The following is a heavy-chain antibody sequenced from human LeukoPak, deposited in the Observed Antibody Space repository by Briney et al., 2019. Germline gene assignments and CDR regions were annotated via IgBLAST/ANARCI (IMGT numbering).Heavy chain of an antibody. D-gene: IGHD4-23*01. J-gene: IGHJ5*02. CDR2: IYYSGST. Sequence: SETLSLTCTVSGGSISSSSYYWGWIRQPPGKGLEWIGSIYYSGSTYYNPSLKSRVTISVDTSKNQFSLKLSSVTAADTAVYYCARDVFYGGNSGVSWFDPWGQGTLVTVSS. CDR1: GGSISSSSYY. CDR3: ARDVFYGGNSGVSWFDP. V-gene: IGHV4-39*02.